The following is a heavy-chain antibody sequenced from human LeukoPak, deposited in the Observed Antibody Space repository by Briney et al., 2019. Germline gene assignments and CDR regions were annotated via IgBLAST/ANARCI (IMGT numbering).Heavy chain of an antibody. J-gene: IGHJ4*02. D-gene: IGHD3-3*02. CDR3: ASLAMPPIDY. CDR1: GASISIYY. Sequence: PSETLSLTCTVSGASISIYYWTWIRQPAGKGLEWIGRIYTSGSANYNPSLKSRVTMSVDTSKNQFSLKLTSVTAADTAVYYCASLAMPPIDYWGQGTLVTVSS. V-gene: IGHV4-4*07. CDR2: IYTSGSA.